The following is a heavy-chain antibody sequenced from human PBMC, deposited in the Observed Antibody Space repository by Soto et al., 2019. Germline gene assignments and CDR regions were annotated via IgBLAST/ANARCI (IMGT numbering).Heavy chain of an antibody. D-gene: IGHD6-13*01. V-gene: IGHV1-18*01. CDR3: ARDHIIPAVGTLDY. Sequence: GASVKVSCKATGYTFSNYCISWVLQVPGQGLEWMGWISVYKGKTNYAQKFQGRVIMTTDTSTSTAYMELRTLRSDDTAVYYCARDHIIPAVGTLDYWGQGTLVTVSS. J-gene: IGHJ4*02. CDR2: ISVYKGKT. CDR1: GYTFSNYC.